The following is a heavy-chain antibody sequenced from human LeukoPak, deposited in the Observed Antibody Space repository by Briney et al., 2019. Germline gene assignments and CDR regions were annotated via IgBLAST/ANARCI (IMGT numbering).Heavy chain of an antibody. CDR1: GXFISSYY. CDR3: AREYSGSYYVILDY. D-gene: IGHD1-26*01. CDR2: IDTSGST. J-gene: IGHJ4*02. V-gene: IGHV4-4*07. Sequence: SETLSLTCTVSGXFISSYYWTWIRQPAGKGLEWIGRIDTSGSTNYSPSLKSRVSMSVDTSKDQFSLKLSSVTAADTAVYYCAREYSGSYYVILDYWGQGTLVTVSS.